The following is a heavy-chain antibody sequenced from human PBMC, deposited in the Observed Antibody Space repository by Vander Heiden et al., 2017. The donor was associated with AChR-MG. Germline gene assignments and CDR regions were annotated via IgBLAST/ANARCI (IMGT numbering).Heavy chain of an antibody. CDR2: IYHSGST. D-gene: IGHD2-15*01. CDR1: GYSISSGYY. J-gene: IGHJ5*01. CDR3: ARNSPIVEGRVNWFDS. V-gene: IGHV4-38-2*01. Sequence: QVQLQESGPGLVKPSETLSLSCAVSGYSISSGYYWGWIRKPPGKGLEWIGSIYHSGSTWYNPSLRSRVTISVDTSKNQFALKVTSVSAADTAVYYCARNSPIVEGRVNWFDSWGQGTLVTVSS.